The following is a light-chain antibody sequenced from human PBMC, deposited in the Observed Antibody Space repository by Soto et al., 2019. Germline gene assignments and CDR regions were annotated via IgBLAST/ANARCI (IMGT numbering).Light chain of an antibody. V-gene: IGLV1-40*01. CDR3: QSYDSSLSGCYV. Sequence: QSVLTQPPSVSGAPGQSVTISCTGSSSNIGAGYDVHWYQQLPGTAPKLLIYGNSNRPSGVPDRFSGSKSGTSASLAITGLQAEDEADYYCQSYDSSLSGCYVFVTGTKLTVL. CDR1: SSNIGAGYD. CDR2: GNS. J-gene: IGLJ1*01.